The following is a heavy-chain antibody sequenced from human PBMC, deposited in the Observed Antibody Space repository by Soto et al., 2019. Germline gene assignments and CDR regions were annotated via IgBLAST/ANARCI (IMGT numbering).Heavy chain of an antibody. CDR2: INHSGST. Sequence: QVQLQQWGAGLLKPSETLSLTCAVYGGSFSGYYWSWIRQPPGRGLEWIGEINHSGSTNYNQSLNSPLTTSVDTSKNQFSLKLSSVTAADTAVYYCARAYGSGSYHNVCIDYWGQSTLVTVSS. V-gene: IGHV4-34*01. D-gene: IGHD3-10*01. CDR1: GGSFSGYY. J-gene: IGHJ4*02. CDR3: ARAYGSGSYHNVCIDY.